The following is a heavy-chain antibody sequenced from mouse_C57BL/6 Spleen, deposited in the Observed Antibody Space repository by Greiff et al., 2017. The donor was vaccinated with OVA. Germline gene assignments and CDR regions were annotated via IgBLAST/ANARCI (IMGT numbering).Heavy chain of an antibody. V-gene: IGHV1-82*01. J-gene: IGHJ1*03. CDR2: IYPGDGDT. CDR3: ASGSRYWYFDV. Sequence: QVHVKQSGPELVKPGASVKISCKASGYAFSSSWMNWVKQRPGKGLEWIGRIYPGDGDTNYNGKFKGKATLTADKSSSTAYMQLSSLTSEDSAVYFCASGSRYWYFDVWGTGTTVTVSS. CDR1: GYAFSSSW. D-gene: IGHD2-2*01.